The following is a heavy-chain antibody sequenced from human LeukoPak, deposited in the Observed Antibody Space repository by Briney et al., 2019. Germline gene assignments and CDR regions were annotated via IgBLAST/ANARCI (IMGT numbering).Heavy chain of an antibody. Sequence: SETLSLTCTVSGGSISGSSYYWGWIRQPPGKGLEWIGSIYYSGSTNYNPSLKSRVTISVDTSKNQFSLKLSSVTAADTAVYYCARVAAGYSSGYYFPFDYWGQGTLVTVSS. V-gene: IGHV4-39*07. J-gene: IGHJ4*02. CDR2: IYYSGST. CDR1: GGSISGSSYY. D-gene: IGHD3-22*01. CDR3: ARVAAGYSSGYYFPFDY.